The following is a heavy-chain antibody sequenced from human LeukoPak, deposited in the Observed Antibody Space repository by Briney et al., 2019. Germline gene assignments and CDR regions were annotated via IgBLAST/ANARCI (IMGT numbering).Heavy chain of an antibody. J-gene: IGHJ4*02. CDR1: GGSFSGYY. Sequence: PSETLSLTCAVYGGSFSGYYWSWIRQPPWKGLEWIGEINHSGSTNYNPSLKSRVTISLYTSKNQVSLQLSSVTAADTAVYFCARDCRIAGAGYYYFDYWGPGTLVTVSS. V-gene: IGHV4-34*01. CDR3: ARDCRIAGAGYYYFDY. CDR2: INHSGST. D-gene: IGHD6-19*01.